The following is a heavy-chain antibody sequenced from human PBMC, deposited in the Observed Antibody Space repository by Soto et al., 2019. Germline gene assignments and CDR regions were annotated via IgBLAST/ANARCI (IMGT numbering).Heavy chain of an antibody. V-gene: IGHV2-5*02. CDR1: GLSLSTSGEA. J-gene: IGHJ5*02. CDR2: IYWDDDK. CDR3: AHYVSASPAGWFDP. D-gene: IGHD3-10*01. Sequence: QITLKESGPTLVKPTQTLTLTCSFSGLSLSTSGEAVGWIRQPPGKALEWLALIYWDDDKFFNPTLKTRLTIXNXTAXNQVGLTLTNMDPVDTATYSCAHYVSASPAGWFDPWGQGVLVTVSS.